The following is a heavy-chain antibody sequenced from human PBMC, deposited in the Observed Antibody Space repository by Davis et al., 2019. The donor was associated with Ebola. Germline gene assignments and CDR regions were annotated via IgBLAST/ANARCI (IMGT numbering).Heavy chain of an antibody. CDR1: GFTFSSYE. Sequence: GESLKISCAASGFTFSSYEMNWVRQAPGKGLEWVSYISSSGSTIYYADSVKGRFTISRDNAKNSLYLQMNSLRSEDTAVYYCARSITIFGVVIGGVFDYWGQGTLVTVSS. CDR3: ARSITIFGVVIGGVFDY. CDR2: ISSSGSTI. J-gene: IGHJ4*02. D-gene: IGHD3-3*01. V-gene: IGHV3-48*03.